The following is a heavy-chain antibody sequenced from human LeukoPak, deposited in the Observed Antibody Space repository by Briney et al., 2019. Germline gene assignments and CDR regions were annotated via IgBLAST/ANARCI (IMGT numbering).Heavy chain of an antibody. V-gene: IGHV1-24*01. Sequence: ASVKVSCEVSGYTLTELSMHWVRQALGKGLEWMGGFDPEDGETIYAQKFQGRVTMTEDTSTDTAYMELSSLRSEDTAVYYCATLYCSSTSCKTNNWFDPWGQGTLVTVSS. D-gene: IGHD2-2*01. CDR1: GYTLTELS. CDR3: ATLYCSSTSCKTNNWFDP. CDR2: FDPEDGET. J-gene: IGHJ5*02.